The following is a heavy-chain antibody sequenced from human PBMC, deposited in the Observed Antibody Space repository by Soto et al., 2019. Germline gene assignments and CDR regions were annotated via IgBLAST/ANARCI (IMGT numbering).Heavy chain of an antibody. D-gene: IGHD4-17*01. CDR1: GFTFSNYA. V-gene: IGHV3-30*18. CDR2: ISSDGSKK. Sequence: QPGGSLRLSCVASGFTFSNYAMHWVRQAPGKGLGWVAVISSDGSKKYYLDSVRGRFTISRDNSKNTLYLQMNNLRPEDTAMYYCANSWTTLTTGFDFWGQGALVTVS. CDR3: ANSWTTLTTGFDF. J-gene: IGHJ4*02.